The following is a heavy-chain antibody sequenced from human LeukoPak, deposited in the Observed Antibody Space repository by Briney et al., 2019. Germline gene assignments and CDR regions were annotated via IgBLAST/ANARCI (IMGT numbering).Heavy chain of an antibody. V-gene: IGHV1-8*01. CDR3: ARTYYDFWSGYYAAQGDYYYGMDV. Sequence: ASVKVSCKASGYTFTSYDINWVRQATGQGLEWMGWMNPNSGNTGYAQKFQGRVTMTRNTSISTAYMELSSLRSEDTAVYYCARTYYDFWSGYYAAQGDYYYGMDVWGQGTTVTVSS. D-gene: IGHD3-3*01. CDR1: GYTFTSYD. J-gene: IGHJ6*02. CDR2: MNPNSGNT.